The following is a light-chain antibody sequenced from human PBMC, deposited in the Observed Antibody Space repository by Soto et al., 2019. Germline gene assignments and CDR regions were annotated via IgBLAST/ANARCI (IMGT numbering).Light chain of an antibody. CDR2: GAS. Sequence: EIVLTQSPGTLSLSPGERATLSCRASQSLSGNYLAWYQQKPGQAPRVLIYGASSRATGIPDRFSGGGSGTVFTLTISRLEPEDFAVYYCQHYGGSLYTFGQGTKVEIK. V-gene: IGKV3-20*01. CDR1: QSLSGNY. J-gene: IGKJ2*01. CDR3: QHYGGSLYT.